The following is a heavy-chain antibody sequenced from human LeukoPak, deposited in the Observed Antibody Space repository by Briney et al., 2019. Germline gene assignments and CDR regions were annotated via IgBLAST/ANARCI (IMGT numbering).Heavy chain of an antibody. D-gene: IGHD1-1*01. Sequence: GASVKVSCKTSGYTFIDGYMQWVRQAPGQGLEWMGWINPDSGFTNYAQKFQGRMTMTRDASISTAYMELRRLRPDDTAVYYCAPTPEAYTSNWNVWGRGTLVTVSS. CDR3: APTPEAYTSNWNV. J-gene: IGHJ4*02. V-gene: IGHV1-2*02. CDR1: GYTFIDGY. CDR2: INPDSGFT.